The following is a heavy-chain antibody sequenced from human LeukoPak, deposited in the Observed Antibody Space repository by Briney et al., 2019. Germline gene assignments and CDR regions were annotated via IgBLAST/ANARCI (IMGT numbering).Heavy chain of an antibody. CDR1: GVTSAGDW. D-gene: IGHD3-9*01. Sequence: GESLTLSCAAAGVTSAGDWTSCVGEGPGKGLGAVANIRQDGSEKYYVDSVKGRFTISRDNAKNSLYLQMNSLRAEDTAVYYCARGGYFDWYAQDYWGQGTLVTVSS. CDR3: ARGGYFDWYAQDY. J-gene: IGHJ4*02. V-gene: IGHV3-7*05. CDR2: IRQDGSEK.